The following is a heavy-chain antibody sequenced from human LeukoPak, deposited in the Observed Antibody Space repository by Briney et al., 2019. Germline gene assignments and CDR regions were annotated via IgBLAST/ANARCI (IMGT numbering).Heavy chain of an antibody. CDR1: GFTFDDYG. Sequence: GGSLRLSCAASGFTFDDYGMSWVRQAPGKGLEWVSAISGSGGSTYYADSVKGRFTISRDNSKNTLYLQMNSLRAEDTAVYYCAKRAPGGYKGYFQHWGQGTLVTVSS. V-gene: IGHV3-23*01. J-gene: IGHJ1*01. CDR2: ISGSGGST. CDR3: AKRAPGGYKGYFQH. D-gene: IGHD5-24*01.